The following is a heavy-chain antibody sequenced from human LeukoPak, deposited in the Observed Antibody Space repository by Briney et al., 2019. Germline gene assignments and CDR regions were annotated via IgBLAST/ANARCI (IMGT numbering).Heavy chain of an antibody. J-gene: IGHJ5*02. CDR1: GFTFTSSG. Sequence: GASVKVSCKASGFTFTSSGMQWVRQARGQRLEWIGWIVVGSGNTNYAQKFQERVTITRDMSTSTAYMELSSLRSEDTAVYYCATERNIVATRWAWFDPWGQGTLVTVSS. D-gene: IGHD5-12*01. V-gene: IGHV1-58*02. CDR3: ATERNIVATRWAWFDP. CDR2: IVVGSGNT.